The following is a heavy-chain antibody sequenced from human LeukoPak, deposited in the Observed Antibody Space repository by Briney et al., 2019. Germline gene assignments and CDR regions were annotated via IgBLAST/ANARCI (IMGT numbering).Heavy chain of an antibody. CDR1: GGSFSGYY. J-gene: IGHJ4*02. CDR2: INHSGST. D-gene: IGHD5-24*01. V-gene: IGHV4-34*01. CDR3: ARGSEEMATPRPVYFDY. Sequence: SETLSLTCAVYGGSFSGYYWSWIRQPPGKGLEWIGEINHSGSTNYNPSLKSRVTISVDTSKNQFSLKLSSVTAADTAVYYCARGSEEMATPRPVYFDYWGQRTLVTVSS.